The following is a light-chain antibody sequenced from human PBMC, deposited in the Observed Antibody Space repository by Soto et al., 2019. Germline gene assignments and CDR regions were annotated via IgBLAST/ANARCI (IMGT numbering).Light chain of an antibody. CDR2: DAS. CDR1: QSIENW. J-gene: IGKJ1*01. V-gene: IGKV1-5*01. CDR3: QEYKTWT. Sequence: DIQMTQSPSALSASVGDRVIITCRPSQSIENWLAWYQQKPGKAPKLLMYDASTLESGAPARFSGSGSGTEFTLTISSLQPEDFATYHCQEYKTWTFGQGTKVDI.